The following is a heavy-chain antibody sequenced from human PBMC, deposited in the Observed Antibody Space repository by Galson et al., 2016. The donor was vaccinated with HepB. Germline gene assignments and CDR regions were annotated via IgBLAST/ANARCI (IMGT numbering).Heavy chain of an antibody. V-gene: IGHV2-70*04. CDR1: GVSLTTHGER. CDR2: IDWDDDK. CDR3: ARISTTYNYFDG. Sequence: PALVKPTQTLTLTCTFSGVSLTTHGERVTWIRQVPGKALEWLARIDWDDDKYYSSSLRTRLTISKDTSRNHVVLTMTNMDPVDTATYYCARISTTYNYFDGWGPGILVTVSA. D-gene: IGHD1-1*01. J-gene: IGHJ4*02.